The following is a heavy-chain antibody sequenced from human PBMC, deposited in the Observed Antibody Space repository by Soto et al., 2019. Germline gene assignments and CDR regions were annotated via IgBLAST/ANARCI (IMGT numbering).Heavy chain of an antibody. CDR3: VKDESINWYSGHFRH. D-gene: IGHD6-13*01. CDR2: INWNSGSI. J-gene: IGHJ1*01. Sequence: GGSLRLSCAASGFTFDDYAMHWVRQVPGKGLEWVSGINWNSGSIGYADSVKGRFAISRDNAKNSLHLQMNSLRAEDPAFYYCVKDESINWYSGHFRHWGQGTLVTVSS. V-gene: IGHV3-9*01. CDR1: GFTFDDYA.